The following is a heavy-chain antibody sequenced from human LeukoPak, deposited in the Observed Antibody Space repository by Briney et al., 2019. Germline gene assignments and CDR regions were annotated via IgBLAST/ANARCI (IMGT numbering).Heavy chain of an antibody. D-gene: IGHD2-15*01. CDR2: IYYSGST. CDR3: ARVAHGDAFDI. Sequence: SETLSLTCTVSGGSISSYYWSWIRQPPGKGLEWIVYIYYSGSTNYDPSLKSRVTISVDTSKIRFSLKLSSVTAADTAVYYCARVAHGDAFDIWGQGTMVTVSS. CDR1: GGSISSYY. V-gene: IGHV4-59*01. J-gene: IGHJ3*02.